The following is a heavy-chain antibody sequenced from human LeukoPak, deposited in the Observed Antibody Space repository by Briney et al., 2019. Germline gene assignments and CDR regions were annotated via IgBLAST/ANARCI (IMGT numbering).Heavy chain of an antibody. D-gene: IGHD3-3*01. Sequence: ASVKVSCKASGYTFTGYYMHWVRQAPGQGLEWMGRINPNSGGTNYAQKFQGRVTMTRDTSISTAYMELSRLRSDDTAVYYCARVKSRILEWLSLQYYYGMDVWGQGTTVTVSS. CDR2: INPNSGGT. V-gene: IGHV1-2*06. J-gene: IGHJ6*02. CDR3: ARVKSRILEWLSLQYYYGMDV. CDR1: GYTFTGYY.